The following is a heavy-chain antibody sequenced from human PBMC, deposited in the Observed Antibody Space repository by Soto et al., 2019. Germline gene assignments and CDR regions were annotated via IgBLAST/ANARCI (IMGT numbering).Heavy chain of an antibody. CDR2: IWYDGSNK. CDR1: GFTFSGHA. J-gene: IGHJ6*02. CDR3: ARDGQRLGPYALDV. D-gene: IGHD6-25*01. Sequence: QIQLVESGGGVVQPGRSLRLSCTTSGFTFSGHAMHWVRQAPGKGLEWVAQIWYDGSNKYYADSVKGRFTISRDNSKNILYVQMNSLRVEDTAVYYCARDGQRLGPYALDVWGQGTSVTVSS. V-gene: IGHV3-33*01.